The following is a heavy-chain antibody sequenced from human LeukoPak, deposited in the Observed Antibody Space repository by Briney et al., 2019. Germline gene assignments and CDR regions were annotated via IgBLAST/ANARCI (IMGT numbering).Heavy chain of an antibody. Sequence: SETLSLTCTVSGGSISNYYWSSIRQPPGKGLEWIGYIYYTGSTNYNPSLKSRVTISVDTSKNQFSLKLTSVTAADTAVYFCARRLYGDYGHFFDYWGQGTLVTVSS. CDR2: IYYTGST. CDR1: GGSISNYY. CDR3: ARRLYGDYGHFFDY. J-gene: IGHJ4*02. V-gene: IGHV4-59*08. D-gene: IGHD4-17*01.